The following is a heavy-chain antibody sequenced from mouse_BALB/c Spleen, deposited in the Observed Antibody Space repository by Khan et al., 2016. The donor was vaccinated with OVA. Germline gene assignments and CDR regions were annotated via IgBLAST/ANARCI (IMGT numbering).Heavy chain of an antibody. CDR1: GYTFINYW. V-gene: IGHV1-7*01. D-gene: IGHD1-1*01. Sequence: QVQLQQSGAELAKPGASVKMSCKASGYTFINYWILWVKQRPGQGLEWIGYINPSTAYTEYNQNFKDKATLTADKSSSTAYMQLSSLSSEDSAVYYCARRGLRLDFDYWGQGTTLTVSS. CDR2: INPSTAYT. CDR3: ARRGLRLDFDY. J-gene: IGHJ2*01.